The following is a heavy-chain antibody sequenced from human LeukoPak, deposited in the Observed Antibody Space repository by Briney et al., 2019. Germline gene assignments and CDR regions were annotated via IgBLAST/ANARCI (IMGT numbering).Heavy chain of an antibody. J-gene: IGHJ5*02. CDR2: INHSGST. D-gene: IGHD2-2*01. CDR3: ARGDYCSSTSCYNWFDP. CDR1: GGSFSGYY. V-gene: IGHV4-34*01. Sequence: PSETLSLTCAVYGGSFSGYYWSWIRQPPGKGLEWIGEINHSGSTNYNPSLKSRVTISVDTSKNQFSLKLSSVTAADTAVYYCARGDYCSSTSCYNWFDPWGQGTLVTVSS.